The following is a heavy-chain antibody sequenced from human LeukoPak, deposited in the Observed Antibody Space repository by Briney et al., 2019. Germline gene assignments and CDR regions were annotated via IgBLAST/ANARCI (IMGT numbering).Heavy chain of an antibody. CDR1: GFTFSSYG. J-gene: IGHJ4*02. CDR3: AKGGDGYNYGSYFDY. CDR2: IRYDGNSE. D-gene: IGHD5-24*01. V-gene: IGHV3-30*02. Sequence: PGGSLGLSCAASGFTFSSYGMHWVRQAPGKGLEWVAFIRYDGNSEFYVDSVKGRFTISRDNSKNTLYLQMNSLRAEDTAVYYCAKGGDGYNYGSYFDYWGQGTLVTVSS.